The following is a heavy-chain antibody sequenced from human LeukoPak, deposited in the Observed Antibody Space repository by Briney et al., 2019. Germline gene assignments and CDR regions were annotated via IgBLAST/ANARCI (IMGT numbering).Heavy chain of an antibody. CDR2: INPDGSVF. V-gene: IGHV3-7*05. D-gene: IGHD4-17*01. Sequence: GGSLILSCEASGFIFSTSWMYWVRQAPGKGLEWVADINPDGSVFYYVDSVKGRFTVSRDNARNTLYLQMNSLRDEDTAMYYCARDTTYGAADIWGQGTVVTVTS. J-gene: IGHJ3*02. CDR1: GFIFSTSW. CDR3: ARDTTYGAADI.